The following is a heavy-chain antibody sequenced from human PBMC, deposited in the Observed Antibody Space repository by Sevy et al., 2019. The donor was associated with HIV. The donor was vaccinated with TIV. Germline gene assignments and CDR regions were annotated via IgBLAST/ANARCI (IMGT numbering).Heavy chain of an antibody. Sequence: GGSLRLSCAASGFAPRTYGMHWVRQAPGKGLEWVAVIGYDGSNKYYADSVKGRFSISRDNSRNTLFLQMDSLRAEDTAVYYCARDPRMYGDYLLAYFDYWGQGTLVIVSS. CDR3: ARDPRMYGDYLLAYFDY. D-gene: IGHD2-8*01. CDR2: IGYDGSNK. V-gene: IGHV3-33*01. J-gene: IGHJ4*02. CDR1: GFAPRTYG.